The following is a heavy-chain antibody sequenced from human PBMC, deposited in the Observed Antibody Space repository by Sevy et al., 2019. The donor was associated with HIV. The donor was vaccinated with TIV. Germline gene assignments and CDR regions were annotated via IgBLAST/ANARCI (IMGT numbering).Heavy chain of an antibody. D-gene: IGHD5-12*01. J-gene: IGHJ4*02. CDR3: AKNRGYDPHFDY. Sequence: GGSLRLSCAASGFTLSSYAMSWVRQASGKGLEWVSAISGSGGTTYYAHSVKGRFTISRDKSKSTLFLQMNNLRAEDTAIYYCAKNRGYDPHFDYWGQGTLVTVSS. CDR1: GFTLSSYA. CDR2: ISGSGGTT. V-gene: IGHV3-23*01.